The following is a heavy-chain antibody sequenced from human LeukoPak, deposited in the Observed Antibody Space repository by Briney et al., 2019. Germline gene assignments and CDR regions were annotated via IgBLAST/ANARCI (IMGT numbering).Heavy chain of an antibody. CDR3: ASLTYYDFWSGYPFDY. V-gene: IGHV4-30-2*01. CDR2: IYHSGST. J-gene: IGHJ4*02. CDR1: GGSISSGGYY. Sequence: SGTLSLTCTVSGGSISSGGYYWSWIRQPPGKGLEWIGYIYHSGSTYYNPSLKSRVTISVDRSENQFSLKLSSVTAADTAVYYCASLTYYDFWSGYPFDYWGQGTLVTVSS. D-gene: IGHD3-3*01.